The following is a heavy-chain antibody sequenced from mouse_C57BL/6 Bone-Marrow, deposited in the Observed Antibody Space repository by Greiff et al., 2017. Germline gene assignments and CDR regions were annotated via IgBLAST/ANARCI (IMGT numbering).Heavy chain of an antibody. Sequence: VQLQESGAELARPGASVKLSCKASGYTFTSYGISWVKQRTGQGLEWIGEIYPRSGNTYYNEKFKGKATLTADKSSSTAYMELHSLTSADSAVYFCARGTVVAHWYFDVWGTGTTVTVSS. CDR1: GYTFTSYG. V-gene: IGHV1-81*01. CDR2: IYPRSGNT. CDR3: ARGTVVAHWYFDV. D-gene: IGHD1-1*01. J-gene: IGHJ1*03.